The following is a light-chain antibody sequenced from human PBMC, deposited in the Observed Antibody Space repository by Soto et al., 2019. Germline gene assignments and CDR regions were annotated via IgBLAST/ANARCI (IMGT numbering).Light chain of an antibody. CDR2: KDS. Sequence: SYELTQPPSVSVSLGQMARITCSGEALPKKYAYWYQQKPGQFPVLVIYKDSERPSGIPERFSGSCSGTIVTLTISGVQAEDEADYYCLSADSSPFGGGTKLTVL. CDR3: LSADSSP. CDR1: ALPKKY. J-gene: IGLJ2*01. V-gene: IGLV3-16*01.